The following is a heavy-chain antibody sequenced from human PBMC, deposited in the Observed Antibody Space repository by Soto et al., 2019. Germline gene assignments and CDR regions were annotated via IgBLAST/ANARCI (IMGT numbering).Heavy chain of an antibody. Sequence: GGSLRLSCAASGFTFSSYSMNWVRQAPGKGLEWVSYISSSSSTIYYADSVKGRFTISRDNAKNSLYLQMNSLRDEDTAVYYCARSLYCSGGSCYSWGFDYWGQGTLVTVSS. D-gene: IGHD2-15*01. CDR1: GFTFSSYS. CDR2: ISSSSSTI. J-gene: IGHJ4*02. V-gene: IGHV3-48*02. CDR3: ARSLYCSGGSCYSWGFDY.